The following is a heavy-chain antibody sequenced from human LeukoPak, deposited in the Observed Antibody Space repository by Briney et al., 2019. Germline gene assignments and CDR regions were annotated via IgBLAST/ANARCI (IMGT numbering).Heavy chain of an antibody. Sequence: GGSLRLSCTASGFSFSNYWMSWVRQAPGKGLEWVATIREDGSEKYYVDSVKGRFTISRDNAKKSLYLQMNSLRAEDTALYYCADVLDWAYWGQGTLVTVSS. CDR1: GFSFSNYW. J-gene: IGHJ4*02. CDR2: IREDGSEK. V-gene: IGHV3-7*01. CDR3: ADVLDWAY. D-gene: IGHD3/OR15-3a*01.